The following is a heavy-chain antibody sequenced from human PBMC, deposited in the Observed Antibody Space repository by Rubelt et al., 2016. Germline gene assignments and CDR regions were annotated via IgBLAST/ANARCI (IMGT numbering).Heavy chain of an antibody. CDR1: GFTFSTYW. CDR2: TSPDGDT. CDR3: ARNFNGMDV. J-gene: IGHJ6*01. D-gene: IGHD1-7*01. Sequence: EVQLVESGGGLVQPGGSLRLSCAASGFTFSTYWMHWVRQAPGVGPVWLSRTSPDGDTHYADSLKGRFTVSRDNAKNTLYLQMNSLRAEDTAVYHCARNFNGMDVWGQGTTVTVSS. V-gene: IGHV3-74*01.